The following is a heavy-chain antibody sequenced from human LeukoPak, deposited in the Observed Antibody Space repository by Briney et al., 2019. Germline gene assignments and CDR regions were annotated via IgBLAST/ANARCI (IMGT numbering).Heavy chain of an antibody. V-gene: IGHV5-51*01. CDR3: ATLFAGLLDY. CDR2: IYPGDSDT. Sequence: KISCXXSGYSXTSYWIGWVRQLPGKGLEWMGIIYPGDSDTRYSPSFQGQVTISADKSISTGYLQWSSLKASATPMYSCATLFAGLLDYWGQGTLVTVSS. D-gene: IGHD2-21*01. CDR1: GYSXTSYW. J-gene: IGHJ4*02.